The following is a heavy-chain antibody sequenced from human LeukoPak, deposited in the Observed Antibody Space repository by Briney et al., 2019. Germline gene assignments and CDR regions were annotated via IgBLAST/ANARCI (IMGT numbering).Heavy chain of an antibody. CDR2: ISRDGSTP. CDR1: GFIFNDSL. CDR3: ARDIRGDCFDS. V-gene: IGHV3-43*01. D-gene: IGHD3-16*01. Sequence: GGSLRLSCVASGFIFNDSLMHWVRQAPGKGLEWVSLISRDGSTPYYADSVKGLLTISRDNSKNSLFLQMNNLTTEDTAVYFCARDIRGDCFDSWGQGTLVTVSS. J-gene: IGHJ4*02.